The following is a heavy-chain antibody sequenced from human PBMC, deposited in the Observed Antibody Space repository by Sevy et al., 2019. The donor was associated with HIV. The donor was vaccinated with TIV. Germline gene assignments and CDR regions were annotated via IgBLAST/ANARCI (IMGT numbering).Heavy chain of an antibody. CDR1: GFTFSNAW. J-gene: IGHJ3*02. CDR3: TVRITMVRAHRAFDI. CDR2: IKSKTDGGTT. D-gene: IGHD3-10*01. Sequence: GGSLRLSCAASGFTFSNAWMSWVRQAPGKGLEWVGRIKSKTDGGTTDYAAPVKGRFTISRDDSKNTLYLQMNSLKTEDTAAYYCTVRITMVRAHRAFDIWGQGTMVTVSS. V-gene: IGHV3-15*01.